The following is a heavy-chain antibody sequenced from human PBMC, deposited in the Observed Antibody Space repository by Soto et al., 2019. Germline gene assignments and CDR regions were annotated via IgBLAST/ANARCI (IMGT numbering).Heavy chain of an antibody. CDR1: GGTFDNYV. Sequence: QVLLVQSGAEAKRPGSSVKVSCKASGGTFDNYVLNWVRQAPGQGLEWVGGIIPSSETTNYAQKFQCRLTLIADANIVYMELSSLRSDDTAIYYCARRHVSSIHFLRFDDWGQGTLVTVSS. V-gene: IGHV1-69*01. CDR2: IIPSSETT. CDR3: ARRHVSSIHFLRFDD. D-gene: IGHD3-3*02. J-gene: IGHJ4*02.